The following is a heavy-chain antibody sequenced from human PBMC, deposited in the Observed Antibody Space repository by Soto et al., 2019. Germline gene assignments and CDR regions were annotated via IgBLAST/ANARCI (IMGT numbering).Heavy chain of an antibody. CDR3: AREGQLGAAAGIIGLEKHWFDP. D-gene: IGHD6-13*01. Sequence: ASVKVSCKASGGTFSSYAIGWVRQAPGQGLEWMGGIIPIFGTANYAQRFQGRVTITADESTSTAYMELSSLRSEATAVYYCAREGQLGAAAGIIGLEKHWFDPWGQGTLVTVSS. V-gene: IGHV1-69*13. J-gene: IGHJ5*02. CDR2: IIPIFGTA. CDR1: GGTFSSYA.